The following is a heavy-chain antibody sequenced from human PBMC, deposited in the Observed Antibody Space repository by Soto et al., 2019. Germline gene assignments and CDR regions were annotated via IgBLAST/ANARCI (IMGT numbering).Heavy chain of an antibody. Sequence: GASVKVSCKASGYTFTSYAMHWVRQAPGQRLEWMGWINAGNGNTRYSQNFQGRVTITRDTSASTAYMELSSLRSEDTAVYYCARSGQCTSTSCYGGFDYWGQGTLVTVSS. V-gene: IGHV1-3*01. CDR2: INAGNGNT. J-gene: IGHJ4*02. CDR3: ARSGQCTSTSCYGGFDY. CDR1: GYTFTSYA. D-gene: IGHD2-2*01.